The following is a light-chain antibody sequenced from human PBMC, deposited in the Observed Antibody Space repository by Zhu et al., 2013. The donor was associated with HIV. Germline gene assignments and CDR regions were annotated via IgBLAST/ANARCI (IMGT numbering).Light chain of an antibody. V-gene: IGLV3-21*04. CDR2: DDS. J-gene: IGLJ1*01. CDR3: QVWDSSSDPYV. CDR1: NIGRKI. Sequence: SYELTQPTLSVSGPKKTARITCGGNNIGRKIVHWYQQKPGQAPVLVIYDDSDRPSGIPERFSGSNSGNTATLTIGRVEAGDEADYYCQVWDSSSDPYVFGTGTKVTVL.